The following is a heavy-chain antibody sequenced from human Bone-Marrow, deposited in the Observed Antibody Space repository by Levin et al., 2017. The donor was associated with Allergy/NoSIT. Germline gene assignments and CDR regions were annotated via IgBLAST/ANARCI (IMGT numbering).Heavy chain of an antibody. Sequence: GGSLRLSCAASGFSFPDYAMSWVRQAPGKGLEWVSGLSGRGRDTFYADSVEGRFTISRDNSKYTVYLQMNSLRAEDTAVYYCAKAIVGYCSGGNCEDAFDFWGQGTLVTVSS. CDR2: LSGRGRDT. CDR1: GFSFPDYA. D-gene: IGHD2-15*01. J-gene: IGHJ3*01. V-gene: IGHV3-23*01. CDR3: AKAIVGYCSGGNCEDAFDF.